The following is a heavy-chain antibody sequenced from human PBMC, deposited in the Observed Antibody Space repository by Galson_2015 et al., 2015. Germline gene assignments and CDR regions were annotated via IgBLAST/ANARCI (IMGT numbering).Heavy chain of an antibody. Sequence: SETLSLTCAAYGGSFSDYYWSWIRQPPGKGLEWIGEINHSGSTNYNPSLKSRVTISVDTSKNQFSLKLSSVTAADTAVYYCARDVLRYFDWSNRGRAFDIWGQGTMVTVSS. CDR1: GGSFSDYY. J-gene: IGHJ3*02. V-gene: IGHV4-34*01. CDR2: INHSGST. D-gene: IGHD3-9*01. CDR3: ARDVLRYFDWSNRGRAFDI.